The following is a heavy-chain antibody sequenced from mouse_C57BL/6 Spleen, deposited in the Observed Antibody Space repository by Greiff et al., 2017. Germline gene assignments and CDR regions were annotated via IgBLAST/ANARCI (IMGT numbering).Heavy chain of an antibody. Sequence: VQLQESGPGMVKPSQSLSLTCTVTGYSITSGYDWHWIRHFPGNKLEWMGYISYSGSTNYNPSLKSRISITHDTSKNHFFLKLNSVTTEDTATYYCARDSNSPFAYWGQGTLVTVSA. CDR2: ISYSGST. CDR1: GYSITSGYD. CDR3: ARDSNSPFAY. D-gene: IGHD2-5*01. J-gene: IGHJ3*01. V-gene: IGHV3-1*01.